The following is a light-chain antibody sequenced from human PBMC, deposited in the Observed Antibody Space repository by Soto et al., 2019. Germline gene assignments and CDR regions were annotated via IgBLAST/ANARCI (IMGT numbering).Light chain of an antibody. Sequence: EIVMTQAPATLSVSPGERATLSCRASQSVSSKLAWYQQKPGQGPRLLIYDASSRATGIPPGFSGSGSGTEFTLTISSLQSEDFAVYYCQHYSTWLWTFGQGTKVEIK. CDR3: QHYSTWLWT. CDR2: DAS. J-gene: IGKJ1*01. V-gene: IGKV3-15*01. CDR1: QSVSSK.